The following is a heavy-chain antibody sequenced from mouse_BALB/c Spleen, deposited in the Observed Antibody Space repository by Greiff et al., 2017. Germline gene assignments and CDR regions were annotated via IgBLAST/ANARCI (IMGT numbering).Heavy chain of an antibody. D-gene: IGHD2-3*01. CDR1: GFNIKDTY. CDR2: IDPANGNT. Sequence: EVKLMESGAELVKPGASVKLSCTASGFNIKDTYMHWVKQRPEQGLEWIGRIDPANGNTKYDPKFQGKATITADTSSNTAYLQLSSLTSEDTAVYYCAHYDGYYGFAYWGQGTLVTVSA. CDR3: AHYDGYYGFAY. J-gene: IGHJ3*01. V-gene: IGHV14-3*02.